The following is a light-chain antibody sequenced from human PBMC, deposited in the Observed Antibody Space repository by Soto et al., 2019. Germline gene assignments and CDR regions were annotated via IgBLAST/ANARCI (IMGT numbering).Light chain of an antibody. CDR2: DTS. CDR3: QQYNNWPLPT. CDR1: QSVSSD. J-gene: IGKJ5*01. Sequence: EVVMTQSPDTLSVSQGERATLSCRASQSVSSDLAWYQQKPGQAPRLLIYDTSTRAAGIPARFSGSGSGTDFTLTISSLQSEDFAVYYCQQYNNWPLPTFGQGTRLEIK. V-gene: IGKV3-15*01.